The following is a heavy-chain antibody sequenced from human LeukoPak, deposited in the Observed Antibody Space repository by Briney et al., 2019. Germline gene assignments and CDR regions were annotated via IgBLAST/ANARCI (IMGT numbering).Heavy chain of an antibody. CDR1: GFTFNRYA. CDR3: ARVTSL. Sequence: GRSLRLSCVASGFTFNRYAIHWVRQAPGKGLEWVAVISYDGSNKNHAGSVKGRVTISRDNSKNTLYLQINSLRVEDSAVYYCARVTSLWGQGTLVTVSS. J-gene: IGHJ4*02. CDR2: ISYDGSNK. V-gene: IGHV3-30*04. D-gene: IGHD6-6*01.